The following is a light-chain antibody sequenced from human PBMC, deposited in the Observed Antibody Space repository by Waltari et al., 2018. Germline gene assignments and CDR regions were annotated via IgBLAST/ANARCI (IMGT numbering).Light chain of an antibody. CDR1: QGISSA. Sequence: AIHLTQSPSSLSASVGDRITITCRASQGISSALAWYQQKPGESPKFLIYDASSLQSGVPSRFSGSASGTDFTLTITSLQPEDFATYYCQQYYSNPATFGQGTKVEIK. J-gene: IGKJ1*01. V-gene: IGKV1-13*02. CDR3: QQYYSNPAT. CDR2: DAS.